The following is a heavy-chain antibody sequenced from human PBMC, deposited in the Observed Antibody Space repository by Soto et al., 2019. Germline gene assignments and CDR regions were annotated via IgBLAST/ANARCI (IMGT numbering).Heavy chain of an antibody. CDR1: GGTFSSYT. D-gene: IGHD3-10*01. J-gene: IGHJ4*02. Sequence: SVKVSCKASGGTFSSYTISWVRQAPGQGLEWMGRIIPSHGITKYSQKFQGRVTITADTSASTAYMELSSLRSEDTAVYYCARVASYYYGSGTLLGDYWGQGTLVTVSS. CDR3: ARVASYYYGSGTLLGDY. V-gene: IGHV1-69*02. CDR2: IIPSHGIT.